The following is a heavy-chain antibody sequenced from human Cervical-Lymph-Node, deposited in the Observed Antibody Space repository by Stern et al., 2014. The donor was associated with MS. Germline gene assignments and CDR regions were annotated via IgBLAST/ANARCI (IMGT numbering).Heavy chain of an antibody. CDR1: GGTFIHHA. D-gene: IGHD2-8*01. CDR3: ARDNDDNGMDV. CDR2: FFPIFGTP. Sequence: VQLVESGAEVKKPGSSVKVSCKASGGTFIHHAIRWVRPAPGQGLAWMGGFFPIFGTPAYAQKFQGRVTISADESASTAYMELSSLRSEDTAVYDCARDNDDNGMDVWGQGTTVIVSS. J-gene: IGHJ6*02. V-gene: IGHV1-69*01.